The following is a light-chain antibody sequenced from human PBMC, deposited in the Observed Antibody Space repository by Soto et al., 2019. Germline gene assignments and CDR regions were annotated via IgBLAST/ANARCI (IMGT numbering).Light chain of an antibody. J-gene: IGKJ3*01. Sequence: EIVLTQSPGTLSLSPGERATLSCRASQSINSRYLAWYQQKPGQAPRLLIYGASSRATGIPDRFSGSGSGTDFTLTISRLEPEDCAVYYCQQFGSSPGFTFGPGTKVYIK. CDR3: QQFGSSPGFT. CDR2: GAS. V-gene: IGKV3-20*01. CDR1: QSINSRY.